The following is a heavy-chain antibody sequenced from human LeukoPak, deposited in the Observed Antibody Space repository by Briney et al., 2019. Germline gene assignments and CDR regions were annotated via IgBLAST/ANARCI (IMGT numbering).Heavy chain of an antibody. V-gene: IGHV3-23*01. Sequence: GGSLRLSCAASGFTFSSYAMSWVRQAPGKGLEWVAAISGSGGSTYYADSVKGRFTISRDNSRNTLNLQMNSLRAEDTAVYYCARAIGYCSGGSCYSPWFDPWGQGTLVTVSS. J-gene: IGHJ5*02. CDR1: GFTFSSYA. CDR3: ARAIGYCSGGSCYSPWFDP. CDR2: ISGSGGST. D-gene: IGHD2-15*01.